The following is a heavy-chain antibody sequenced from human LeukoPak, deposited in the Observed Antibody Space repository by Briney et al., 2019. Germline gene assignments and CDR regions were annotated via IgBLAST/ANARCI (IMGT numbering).Heavy chain of an antibody. J-gene: IGHJ5*02. CDR3: ARLAVGGYNWFDP. CDR1: GYTFTGYY. CDR2: INPNSGGT. Sequence: ASAKVSCKASGYTFTGYYMHWVRQAPGQGLEWMGRINPNSGGTNYVQKFQGRVTMTRDTSISTAYMELSRLRSDDTAVYYCARLAVGGYNWFDPWGQGTLVTVSS. D-gene: IGHD6-19*01. V-gene: IGHV1-2*06.